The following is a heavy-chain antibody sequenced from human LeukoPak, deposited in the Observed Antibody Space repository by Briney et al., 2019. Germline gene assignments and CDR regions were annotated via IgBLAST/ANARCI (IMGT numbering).Heavy chain of an antibody. CDR1: GFTFADYA. D-gene: IGHD5-18*01. Sequence: GGSLRLYCTASGFTFADYAMSWFRQAPGKGLEWVSFIRSKVFGGTTEYHASVKGRFTISRDDYKSIAYLQMKSLKTEDTAVYYCTRERVRGYSYGDPGYWGQGTLVTVSS. J-gene: IGHJ4*02. CDR3: TRERVRGYSYGDPGY. V-gene: IGHV3-49*03. CDR2: IRSKVFGGTT.